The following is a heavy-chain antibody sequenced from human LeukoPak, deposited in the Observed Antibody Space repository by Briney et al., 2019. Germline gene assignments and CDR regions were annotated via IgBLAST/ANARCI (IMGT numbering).Heavy chain of an antibody. CDR2: VNPNSGNT. J-gene: IGHJ4*02. D-gene: IGHD3-10*01. CDR1: GYTFTGYY. CDR3: ARGTSYYASGSYPDFDY. Sequence: ASVKVSCKASGYTFTGYYMHWVRQATGQGLEWMAWVNPNSGNTNYAQKFQGRVTVTRNTFISTAYMELGSLGFEDTAVYYCARGTSYYASGSYPDFDYWGQGTLVTVSS. V-gene: IGHV1-8*03.